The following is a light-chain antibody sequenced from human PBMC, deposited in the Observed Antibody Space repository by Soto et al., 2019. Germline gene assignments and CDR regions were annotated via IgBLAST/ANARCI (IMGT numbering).Light chain of an antibody. CDR1: SSDVGGYNY. J-gene: IGLJ2*01. Sequence: QSVLTQPASVSGSPGQSITISCTGTSSDVGGYNYVSWYQQHPGKAPKLMIYEVSNRPSGVSNRFSGSKSGNTASLTISGLQAEDEADYYCSSYTSSSTLDVLFGGGTKLTVL. V-gene: IGLV2-14*01. CDR3: SSYTSSSTLDVL. CDR2: EVS.